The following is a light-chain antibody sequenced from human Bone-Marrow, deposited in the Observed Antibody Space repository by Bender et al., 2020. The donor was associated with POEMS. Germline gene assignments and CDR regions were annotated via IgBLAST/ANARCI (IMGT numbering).Light chain of an antibody. V-gene: IGLV2-14*03. J-gene: IGLJ1*01. Sequence: QSALTQPASVSGSPGQSITISCTGTSSNFGDYNSVSWYQHHPGKAPKLMISGVSNRPSGVSNRFSGSKSGNTASLTISGLQAEDEADYFCSSITTISTFVFGTGTKVTVL. CDR3: SSITTISTFV. CDR2: GVS. CDR1: SSNFGDYNS.